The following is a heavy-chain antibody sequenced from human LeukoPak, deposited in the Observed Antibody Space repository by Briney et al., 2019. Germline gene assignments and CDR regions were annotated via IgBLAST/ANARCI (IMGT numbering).Heavy chain of an antibody. CDR1: GYTFTSYA. D-gene: IGHD3-10*01. V-gene: IGHV1-3*01. CDR3: ARAESVWFGELPFDY. Sequence: ASVKVSCKASGYTFTSYAMHWVRQAPGQRLEWMGWINAGNGNTKYSQKFQGRVTITRDTSASTAYVELSSLRSEDTAVYYCARAESVWFGELPFDYWGQGTLVTVSS. CDR2: INAGNGNT. J-gene: IGHJ4*02.